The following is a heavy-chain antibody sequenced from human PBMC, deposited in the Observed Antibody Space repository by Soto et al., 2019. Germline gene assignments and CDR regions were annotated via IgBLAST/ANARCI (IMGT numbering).Heavy chain of an antibody. J-gene: IGHJ4*02. CDR1: GYTFTGYY. CDR3: ARWGDGLHYGSGSLNFDY. Sequence: QVQLVQSGAEVKKPGASVKVSCKASGYTFTGYYMHWVRQAPGQGLEWMGWINPNSGGTNYAQKFQGWVTMTRDTSISTAYMELSRLRSDDTAVYYCARWGDGLHYGSGSLNFDYWGQGTLVTVSS. D-gene: IGHD3-10*01. V-gene: IGHV1-2*04. CDR2: INPNSGGT.